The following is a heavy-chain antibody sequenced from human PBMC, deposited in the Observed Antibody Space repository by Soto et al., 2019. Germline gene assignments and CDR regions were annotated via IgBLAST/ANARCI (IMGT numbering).Heavy chain of an antibody. J-gene: IGHJ4*02. Sequence: GGSLRLSCAASGFTFSSYGMHWVRQAPGKGLEWVAVISYDGSNKYYADSGKGRFTISRDNSKNTLYLKMNSLRAEETAVYYCAKDESSGWYFGDTGGIDYWGQGTLVTVSS. D-gene: IGHD6-19*01. V-gene: IGHV3-30*18. CDR1: GFTFSSYG. CDR2: ISYDGSNK. CDR3: AKDESSGWYFGDTGGIDY.